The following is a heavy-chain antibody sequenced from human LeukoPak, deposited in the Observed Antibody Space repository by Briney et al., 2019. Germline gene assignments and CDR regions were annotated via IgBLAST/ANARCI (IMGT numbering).Heavy chain of an antibody. CDR1: GGSFSGYY. V-gene: IGHV4-34*01. J-gene: IGHJ4*02. Sequence: PSETLSLTCAVYGGSFSGYYWSWIRQPPGKGLEWIGEINHSGSTNHNPSLKSRVTISVDTSKNQFSLKLSSVTAADTAVYYCARGPRITIFGVVQSNRYYFDYWGQGTLVTVSS. CDR2: INHSGST. D-gene: IGHD3-3*01. CDR3: ARGPRITIFGVVQSNRYYFDY.